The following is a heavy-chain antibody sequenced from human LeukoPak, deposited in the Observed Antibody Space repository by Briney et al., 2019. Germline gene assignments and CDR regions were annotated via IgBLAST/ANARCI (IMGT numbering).Heavy chain of an antibody. CDR2: ISSGGASA. J-gene: IGHJ4*02. CDR3: AKDVWFGEG. D-gene: IGHD3-10*01. Sequence: PGGSLRLSCAASGFTFSSYAMSWVRQAPAKGLEWVSAISSGGASAYYADSVKGRFTISRDNSKNTLFLQMNSLRAEDTAVYYCAKDVWFGEGWGQGTLVTVSS. V-gene: IGHV3-23*01. CDR1: GFTFSSYA.